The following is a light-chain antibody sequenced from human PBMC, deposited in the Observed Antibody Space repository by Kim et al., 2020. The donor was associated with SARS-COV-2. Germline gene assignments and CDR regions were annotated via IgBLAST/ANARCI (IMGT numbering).Light chain of an antibody. Sequence: GQTVTISCSGSRSNVGNNYVYWYHQLPGTAPKPVIYRNSQRPSGVPDRFSGSKSGTSASLAISGLRSEDEADYYCAAWDDSLSGVVFGGGTKLTVL. CDR1: RSNVGNNY. V-gene: IGLV1-47*01. CDR2: RNS. J-gene: IGLJ2*01. CDR3: AAWDDSLSGVV.